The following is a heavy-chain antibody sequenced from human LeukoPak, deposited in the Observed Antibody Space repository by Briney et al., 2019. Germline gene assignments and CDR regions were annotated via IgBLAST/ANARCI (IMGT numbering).Heavy chain of an antibody. CDR3: ARENSGSYYQFDC. Sequence: GGSLRLSCAASGFAFNTYSMNWVRQAPGEGLEWVSFIFSSSTYIYYTDSVKGRFTISRDNARNSLYLQMDSLRPEDTAVYYCARENSGSYYQFDCWGQGTLVTVSS. J-gene: IGHJ4*02. D-gene: IGHD1-26*01. CDR1: GFAFNTYS. CDR2: IFSSSTYI. V-gene: IGHV3-21*01.